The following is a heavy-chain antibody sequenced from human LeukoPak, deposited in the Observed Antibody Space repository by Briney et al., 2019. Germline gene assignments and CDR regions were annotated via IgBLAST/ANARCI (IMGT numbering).Heavy chain of an antibody. CDR1: RLTFRSYW. D-gene: IGHD6-13*01. CDR3: AVIVAAGTGGFDS. V-gene: IGHV3-7*01. J-gene: IGHJ4*02. CDR2: IKQDGSEK. Sequence: SGGSLRLSCAASRLTFRSYWMSWVRQAPGKGLEWVANIKQDGSEKNYVDSVKGRFTISRDNAKSSLYLQMNSLRVEDTALYYCAVIVAAGTGGFDSWGQGTLVTVSS.